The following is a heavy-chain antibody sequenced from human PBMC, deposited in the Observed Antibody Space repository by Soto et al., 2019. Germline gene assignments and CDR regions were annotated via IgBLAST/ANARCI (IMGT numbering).Heavy chain of an antibody. D-gene: IGHD4-17*01. V-gene: IGHV4-59*01. CDR1: GGSISSYY. J-gene: IGHJ4*02. CDR2: IYYSGST. Sequence: SETLSLTCTVSGGSISSYYWSWIRQPPGKGLEWIGYIYYSGSTNYNPSLKSRVAISVDTSKNQFSLKLSSVTAADTAVYYCATMGTPVTGLYYFDYWGQGTLVTVSS. CDR3: ATMGTPVTGLYYFDY.